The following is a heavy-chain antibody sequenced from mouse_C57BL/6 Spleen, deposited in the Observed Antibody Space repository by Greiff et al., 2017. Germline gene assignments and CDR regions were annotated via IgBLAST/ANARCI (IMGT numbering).Heavy chain of an antibody. V-gene: IGHV1-50*01. CDR3: ATTVVAPGFDY. D-gene: IGHD1-1*01. Sequence: VQLQQPGAELVKPGASVKLSCKASGYTFTSYWMQWVKQRPGQGLEWIGEIDPSDSYTNYNQKFKGKATLTVDTSSSTAYMQLSSLTSEDSAVYYCATTVVAPGFDYWGQGTTLTVSS. CDR1: GYTFTSYW. CDR2: IDPSDSYT. J-gene: IGHJ2*01.